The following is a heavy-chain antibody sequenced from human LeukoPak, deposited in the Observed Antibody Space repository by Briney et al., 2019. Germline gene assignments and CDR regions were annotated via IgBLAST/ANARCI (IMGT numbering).Heavy chain of an antibody. J-gene: IGHJ4*02. V-gene: IGHV4-4*02. CDR1: GGSISSSNW. CDR2: IYHSGST. D-gene: IGHD3-9*01. Sequence: PSETLSLTCAVSGGSISSSNWWSWVRQPPGKGLEWIGEIYHSGSTNYIPSLKSRVTISVDKSKNQFSLKLSSVTAADMAVYYCARAVGYFDHSLDYWGQGTLVTVSS. CDR3: ARAVGYFDHSLDY.